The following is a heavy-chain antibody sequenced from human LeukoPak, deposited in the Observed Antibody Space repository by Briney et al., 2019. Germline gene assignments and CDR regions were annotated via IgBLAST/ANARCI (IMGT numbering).Heavy chain of an antibody. CDR1: GFTFSNAW. CDR3: SRNLGGDLDF. Sequence: GGSLRLSCAASGFTFSNAWMHWVRQAPGKGLEWVSRTNRDGSITNYADSVKGRFTISRDNAKNTVYLQMNSLRDEDTAVYYCSRNLGGDLDFWGQGTLVTVSS. D-gene: IGHD2-21*02. J-gene: IGHJ4*02. CDR2: TNRDGSIT. V-gene: IGHV3-74*01.